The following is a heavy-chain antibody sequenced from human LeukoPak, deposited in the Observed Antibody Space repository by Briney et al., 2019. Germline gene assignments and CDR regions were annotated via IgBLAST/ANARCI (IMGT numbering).Heavy chain of an antibody. V-gene: IGHV4-4*07. CDR2: IYTSGST. Sequence: SETLSLTCTVSGGSISSYYWSWIRQPAGKGLEWIGRIYTSGSTNYNPSLKSRVTMSVDTSKNQFSLKLSSVTAADTAAYYCARAMPGYCTNGVCYRGGYYFDYWGQGTLVTVSS. J-gene: IGHJ4*02. CDR1: GGSISSYY. CDR3: ARAMPGYCTNGVCYRGGYYFDY. D-gene: IGHD2-8*01.